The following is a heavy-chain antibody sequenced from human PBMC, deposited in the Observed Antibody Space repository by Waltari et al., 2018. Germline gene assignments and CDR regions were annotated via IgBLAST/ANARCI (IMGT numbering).Heavy chain of an antibody. CDR1: GGSFSGYS. Sequence: QVQLQQWGAGLLKPSETLSLTRAVHGGSFSGYSRIWIRQPPGKGLEWIGEINHSGSTNYNPSLKRRVTISVDTSKNQFSLKLSSVTAADTAVYYCARQGGYYFDYWGQGTLVTVSS. CDR3: ARQGGYYFDY. V-gene: IGHV4-34*01. CDR2: INHSGST. J-gene: IGHJ4*02.